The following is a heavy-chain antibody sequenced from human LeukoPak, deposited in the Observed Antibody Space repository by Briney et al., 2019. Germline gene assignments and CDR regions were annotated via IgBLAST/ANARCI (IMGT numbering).Heavy chain of an antibody. CDR3: ARVLYDGSGSRADGVDV. Sequence: ASVKVSCKASGYILTTYGFSWVRQAPGQGLEWMGWISPYNGNTNYAQKFQGRVTMTADTSTSIVYMDLRSLRSDDTAVYYCARVLYDGSGSRADGVDVWGKGATVTVSS. D-gene: IGHD3-10*01. J-gene: IGHJ6*01. CDR2: ISPYNGNT. CDR1: GYILTTYG. V-gene: IGHV1-18*04.